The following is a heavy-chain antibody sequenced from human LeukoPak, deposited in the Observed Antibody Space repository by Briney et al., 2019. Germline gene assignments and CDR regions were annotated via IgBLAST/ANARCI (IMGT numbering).Heavy chain of an antibody. CDR1: GYTFSNYY. CDR2: INPSGGST. CDR3: ATSGLLVVPAASLRGGGYEIDY. Sequence: GASVKVSCKTSGYTFSNYYLHWVRQAPGQGLEWMGIINPSGGSTSYAQKFQGRVTMTRDMSTSTVYMELSSLRSEDTAVYYCATSGLLVVPAASLRGGGYEIDYWGQGTLVTVSS. V-gene: IGHV1-46*01. D-gene: IGHD2-2*01. J-gene: IGHJ4*02.